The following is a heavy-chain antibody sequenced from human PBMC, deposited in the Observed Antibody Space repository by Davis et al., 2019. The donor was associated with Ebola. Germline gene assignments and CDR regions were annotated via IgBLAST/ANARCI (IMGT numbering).Heavy chain of an antibody. CDR3: ARQQLVYYYYGMDV. CDR1: GGSISSSSYY. Sequence: SDTLSLTCTVPGGSISSSSYYWGWIRQPPGKGLEWIGSIYYSGSTYYNPSLKSRVTISVDTSKNQFSLKLSSVTAADTAVYYCARQQLVYYYYGMDVWGQGTTVTVSS. V-gene: IGHV4-39*01. D-gene: IGHD6-6*01. J-gene: IGHJ6*02. CDR2: IYYSGST.